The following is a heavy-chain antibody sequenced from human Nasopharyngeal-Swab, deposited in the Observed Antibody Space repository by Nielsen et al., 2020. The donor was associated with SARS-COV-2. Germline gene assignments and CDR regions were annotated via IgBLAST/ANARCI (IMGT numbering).Heavy chain of an antibody. V-gene: IGHV3-72*01. Sequence: GESLKTPCAASGFTLSAHYLDLVRQAPGKGLEWVGRCRNKANSYTTEYAASVKGRFTISRDDSKNSLYLQMSSLRTEDTALYYCARDLSSIWTSGLGVWGQGTTVIVSS. CDR1: GFTLSAHY. CDR2: CRNKANSYTT. CDR3: ARDLSSIWTSGLGV. J-gene: IGHJ6*02. D-gene: IGHD6-13*01.